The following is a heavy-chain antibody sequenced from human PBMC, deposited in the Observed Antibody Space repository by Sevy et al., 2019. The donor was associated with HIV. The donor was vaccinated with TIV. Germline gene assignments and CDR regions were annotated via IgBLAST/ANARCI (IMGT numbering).Heavy chain of an antibody. J-gene: IGHJ6*02. CDR3: ARSRGLTTSYYGMDV. CDR2: IWYDGSNK. Sequence: GGSLRLSCAASGFTFSSYGMHWVRQAPGKGLEWVAVIWYDGSNKYYADSVKGRFTISRDNSKNTLYLQMNSLRAEDTAVYYCARSRGLTTSYYGMDVWGQGTTVAVSS. D-gene: IGHD4-4*01. CDR1: GFTFSSYG. V-gene: IGHV3-33*01.